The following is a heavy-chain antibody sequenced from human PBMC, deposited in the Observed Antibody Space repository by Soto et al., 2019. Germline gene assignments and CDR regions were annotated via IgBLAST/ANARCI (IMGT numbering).Heavy chain of an antibody. J-gene: IGHJ4*01. Sequence: LRLSCEVSGFTFSDFGLDWVRQAPGKGLEWVAIISHDGSKRFYADSVKGRFTISRDNSKNTLYLQMSSLRPEDTALHYCAKTATYVDGYDNTGYSSEDYWGHGTLVTVSS. CDR2: ISHDGSKR. CDR1: GFTFSDFG. V-gene: IGHV3-30*18. D-gene: IGHD3-22*01. CDR3: AKTATYVDGYDNTGYSSEDY.